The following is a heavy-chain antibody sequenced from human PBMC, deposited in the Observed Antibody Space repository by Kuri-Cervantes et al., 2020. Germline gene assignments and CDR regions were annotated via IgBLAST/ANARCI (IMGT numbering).Heavy chain of an antibody. CDR3: AGEVATIHGDGFEI. J-gene: IGHJ3*02. Sequence: SVKVSCKASGGTFSSYAISWVRQAPGQGLEWMGGIIPIFGTANYAQKFQGRVTITADESTSTAYMELSSLRAEDTAVYYCAGEVATIHGDGFEIWGQGTLVTVSS. V-gene: IGHV1-69*13. D-gene: IGHD5-12*01. CDR1: GGTFSSYA. CDR2: IIPIFGTA.